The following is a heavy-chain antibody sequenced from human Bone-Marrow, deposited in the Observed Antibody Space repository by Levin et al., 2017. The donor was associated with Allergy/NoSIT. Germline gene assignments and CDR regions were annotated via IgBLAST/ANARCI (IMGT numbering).Heavy chain of an antibody. Sequence: GGSLRLSCAASGLTVSSNYMTWVRQAPGKGLEWVSLIYSGGGTYYAGSVKGRFTISRDNSKNTLYLQMNSLRPEDTAVYYCAGLGRLPYWGQGTLVTVSS. D-gene: IGHD7-27*01. CDR2: IYSGGGT. CDR1: GLTVSSNY. CDR3: AGLGRLPY. V-gene: IGHV3-53*01. J-gene: IGHJ4*02.